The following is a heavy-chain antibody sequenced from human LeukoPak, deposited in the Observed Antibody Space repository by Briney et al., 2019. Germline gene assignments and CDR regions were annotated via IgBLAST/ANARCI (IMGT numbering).Heavy chain of an antibody. D-gene: IGHD3-22*01. CDR2: ISDSGGRT. CDR3: AKRGVVIRVILVGFHKEAYYFDS. Sequence: GGSLRLSCAVSGITVSNYGMSWVRQAPGKGLEWVAGISDSGGRTNYADSVKGRFTISRDNPKNTLHLQMNSLRAEDTAVYFCAKRGVVIRVILVGFHKEAYYFDSWGQGALVTVSS. J-gene: IGHJ4*02. V-gene: IGHV3-23*01. CDR1: GITVSNYG.